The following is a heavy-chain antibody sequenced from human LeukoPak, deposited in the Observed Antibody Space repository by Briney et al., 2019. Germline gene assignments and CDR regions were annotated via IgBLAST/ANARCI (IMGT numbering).Heavy chain of an antibody. D-gene: IGHD4-23*01. V-gene: IGHV1-69*05. CDR1: GGTFSSYA. CDR3: ARGYGGKGSVNRPSDY. J-gene: IGHJ4*02. CDR2: IIPIFGTA. Sequence: SVKVSSRASGGTFSSYAISWVRQAPGQGLEWMGGIIPIFGTANYAQKFQGRVTITTDESTSTAYMELSSLRSEDTAVYYCARGYGGKGSVNRPSDYWGQGTLVTVSS.